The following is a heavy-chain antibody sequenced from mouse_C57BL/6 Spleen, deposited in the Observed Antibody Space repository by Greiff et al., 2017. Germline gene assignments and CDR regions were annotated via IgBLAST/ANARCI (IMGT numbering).Heavy chain of an antibody. J-gene: IGHJ2*01. Sequence: EVNVVESGGGLVKPGGSLKLSCAASGFTFSDYGMHWVRQAPEQGLEWVAYISSGSSTIYYADTVKGRFTISRDNAKNTLFLQMTSLRSEDTAMYYCARHGYDGYYLDYWGQGTTLTVSS. D-gene: IGHD2-2*01. CDR2: ISSGSSTI. V-gene: IGHV5-17*01. CDR1: GFTFSDYG. CDR3: ARHGYDGYYLDY.